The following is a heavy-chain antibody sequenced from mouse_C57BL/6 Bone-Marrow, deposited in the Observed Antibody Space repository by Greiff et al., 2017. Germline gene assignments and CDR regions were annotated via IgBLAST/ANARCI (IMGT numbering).Heavy chain of an antibody. CDR2: ISDGGSYT. CDR3: AREKLVDY. CDR1: GFTFSSYA. Sequence: EVKLMESGGGLVKPGGSLKLSCAASGFTFSSYAMSWVRQTPEKRLEWVATISDGGSYTYYPDNVKGRFTISRDNAKNNLYLQMSHLKSEDTAMYYCAREKLVDYWGQGTTLTVSS. V-gene: IGHV5-4*01. J-gene: IGHJ2*01.